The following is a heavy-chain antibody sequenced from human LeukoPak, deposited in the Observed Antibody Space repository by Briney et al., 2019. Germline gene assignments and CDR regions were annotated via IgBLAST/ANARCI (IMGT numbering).Heavy chain of an antibody. CDR3: ARDLQITMVRGVIIRDYYYYGMDV. Sequence: ASVKVSCKASGYTFTSYGISWVRQAPGQRLEWMGWICAYNGNTNYAQKLQGRVSMTTDTSTSTAYMELRSLRSDDTAVYYCARDLQITMVRGVIIRDYYYYGMDVWGQGTTVTVSS. CDR1: GYTFTSYG. CDR2: ICAYNGNT. J-gene: IGHJ6*02. D-gene: IGHD3-10*01. V-gene: IGHV1-18*01.